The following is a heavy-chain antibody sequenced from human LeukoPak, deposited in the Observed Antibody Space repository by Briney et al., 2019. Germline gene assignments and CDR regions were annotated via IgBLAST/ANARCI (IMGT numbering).Heavy chain of an antibody. CDR2: IRYDGSNK. Sequence: GGSLRLSCAASGFTFSSYGMHWVRQAPGKGLEWVAFIRYDGSNKYYADSVKGRFTISRDNSKNTLYLQMNSLRAEDTAVYYCAKYPGGRLLLFDYWGQGTLVTVSS. CDR1: GFTFSSYG. CDR3: AKYPGGRLLLFDY. J-gene: IGHJ4*02. V-gene: IGHV3-30*02. D-gene: IGHD3-22*01.